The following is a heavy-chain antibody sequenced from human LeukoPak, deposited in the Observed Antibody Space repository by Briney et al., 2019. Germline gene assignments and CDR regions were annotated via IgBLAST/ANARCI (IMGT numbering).Heavy chain of an antibody. CDR2: IIPIFGTA. CDR3: ARDRLPRRGSGYYFDY. J-gene: IGHJ4*02. V-gene: IGHV1-69*05. Sequence: SVKVSCKASGGTFSSYAISWVRQAPGQGLEWTGRIIPIFGTANYAQKFQGRVTITTDESTSTAYMELSSLRSEDTAVYYCARDRLPRRGSGYYFDYWGQGTLVTVSS. CDR1: GGTFSSYA. D-gene: IGHD3-22*01.